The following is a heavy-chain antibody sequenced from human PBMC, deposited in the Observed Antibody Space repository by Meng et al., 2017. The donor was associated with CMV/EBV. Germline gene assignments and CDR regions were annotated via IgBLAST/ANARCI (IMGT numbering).Heavy chain of an antibody. CDR3: ARVSTSLIQLWGNDAFDI. Sequence: TFRSYAMHWVRQAPGKGLEWVAVISYDGSNKYYADSVKGRFTISRDNSKNTLYLQMNSLRAEDTAVYYCARVSTSLIQLWGNDAFDIWGQGTMVTVSS. CDR1: TFRSYA. D-gene: IGHD5-18*01. CDR2: ISYDGSNK. V-gene: IGHV3-30-3*01. J-gene: IGHJ3*02.